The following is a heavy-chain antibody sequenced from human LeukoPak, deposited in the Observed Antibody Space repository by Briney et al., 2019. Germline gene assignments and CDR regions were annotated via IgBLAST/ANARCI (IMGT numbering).Heavy chain of an antibody. CDR1: GFTFSSYA. J-gene: IGHJ1*01. CDR3: AKLEAHEYFQH. CDR2: ISGSGGST. V-gene: IGHV3-23*01. Sequence: GGSLRLSCAASGFTFSSYAMSWVRQAPGKGLEWVSAISGSGGSTYYADSVKGRFTISRDSSKNTLYLQMNSLRAEDTAVYYCAKLEAHEYFQHWGRGTLVTVSS.